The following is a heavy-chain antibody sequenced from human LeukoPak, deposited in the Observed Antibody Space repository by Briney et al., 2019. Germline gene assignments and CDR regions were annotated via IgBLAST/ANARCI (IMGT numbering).Heavy chain of an antibody. CDR3: ARVAVAGMVAPDY. V-gene: IGHV4-39*07. J-gene: IGHJ4*02. D-gene: IGHD6-19*01. CDR2: VYFTGST. Sequence: SETLSLTCTVSGGSINSNNYYWAWVRQPPGKGLEWIGAVYFTGSTRYNPSLKSRVTISVDTSKNQFSLKLSSVTAADTAVYYCARVAVAGMVAPDYWGQGTLVTVSS. CDR1: GGSINSNNYY.